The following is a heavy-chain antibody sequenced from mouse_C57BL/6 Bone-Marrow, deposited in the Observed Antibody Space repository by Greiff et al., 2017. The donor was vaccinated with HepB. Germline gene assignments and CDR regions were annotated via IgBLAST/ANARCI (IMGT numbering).Heavy chain of an antibody. J-gene: IGHJ2*01. V-gene: IGHV5-6*01. CDR2: ISSGGSYT. CDR3: ARWLLSFDY. Sequence: EVQLVESGGDLVKPGGSLKLSCAASGFTFSSYGMSWVRQTPDKRLEWVATISSGGSYTYYPDSVKARFTISRDNAKNTLYLQMSSLKSEDTAMYYCARWLLSFDYWGQGTTLTVSS. CDR1: GFTFSSYG. D-gene: IGHD2-3*01.